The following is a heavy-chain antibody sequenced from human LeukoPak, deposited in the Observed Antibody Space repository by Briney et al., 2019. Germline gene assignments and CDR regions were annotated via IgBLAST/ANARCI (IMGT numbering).Heavy chain of an antibody. CDR2: ISGSGGST. D-gene: IGHD6-19*01. CDR3: ASSGDSGWYYDYYYGMDV. J-gene: IGHJ6*02. Sequence: GGSLRLSCAASGFTFSSYAMSWDRQAPGKGLEWVSAISGSGGSTYYADSVKGRFTISRDNSKNTLYLQMNSLRAEDTAVYYCASSGDSGWYYDYYYGMDVWGQGTTVTVSS. CDR1: GFTFSSYA. V-gene: IGHV3-23*01.